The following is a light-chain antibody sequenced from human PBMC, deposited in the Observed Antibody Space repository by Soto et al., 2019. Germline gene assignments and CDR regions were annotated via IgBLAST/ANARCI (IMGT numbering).Light chain of an antibody. Sequence: QTVVTQEPSLTVSPGGTVTFTCASSTGAVTSGYYPSWFQQKPGQAPKPLIYSTSNKHSWTPARFSGSLLGGKAALTLSGMQPEDEAEYYCLLYYGGAVVFGGGTKLTVL. V-gene: IGLV7-43*01. CDR1: TGAVTSGYY. J-gene: IGLJ2*01. CDR3: LLYYGGAVV. CDR2: STS.